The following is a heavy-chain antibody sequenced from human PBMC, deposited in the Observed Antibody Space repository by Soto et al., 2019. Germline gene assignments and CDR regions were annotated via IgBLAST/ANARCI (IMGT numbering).Heavy chain of an antibody. Sequence: EVQLVESGGGEVRPGGSLRLSCAASGFDFDDFGMSWVRQVPGKGLEWVSSINWNDKSAAYADSVKGRFTISRDHAKKSLYLQMNSLRAEDTALYYCTKDTGSSSWDDEYFDHWGQGTLVTVSS. V-gene: IGHV3-20*04. CDR1: GFDFDDFG. D-gene: IGHD2-2*01. J-gene: IGHJ1*01. CDR3: TKDTGSSSWDDEYFDH. CDR2: INWNDKSA.